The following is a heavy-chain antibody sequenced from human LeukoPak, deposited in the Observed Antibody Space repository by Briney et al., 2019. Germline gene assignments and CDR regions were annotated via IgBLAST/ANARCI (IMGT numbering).Heavy chain of an antibody. Sequence: PGGSLRLSCAASGFTFSSYEMNWVRQAPGKGLEWVSYISGGGTTIYYADSVRGRFTIFRDNAKDSLYLQMHSLGAEDMGVYYCASLGYCRGGSCSGDNWFDPWGQGTLVTVSS. V-gene: IGHV3-48*03. CDR3: ASLGYCRGGSCSGDNWFDP. J-gene: IGHJ5*02. D-gene: IGHD2-15*01. CDR1: GFTFSSYE. CDR2: ISGGGTTI.